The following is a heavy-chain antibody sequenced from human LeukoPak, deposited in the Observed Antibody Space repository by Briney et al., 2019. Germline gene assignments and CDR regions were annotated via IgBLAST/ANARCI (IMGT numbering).Heavy chain of an antibody. CDR3: ARDPGGSYAGFDY. Sequence: GGSLRLSCAASGFTVSSNYMSWVRQAPGKGLEWVSVIYRDGRTYYADSVKGRFTISRDNSKSTLYLQMNSLRVEGTAVYYCARDPGGSYAGFDYWGQGTLVTVSS. CDR2: IYRDGRT. V-gene: IGHV3-66*01. J-gene: IGHJ4*02. D-gene: IGHD3-16*01. CDR1: GFTVSSNY.